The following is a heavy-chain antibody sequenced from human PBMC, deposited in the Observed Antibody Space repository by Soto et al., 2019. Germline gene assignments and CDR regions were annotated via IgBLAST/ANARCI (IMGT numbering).Heavy chain of an antibody. J-gene: IGHJ5*02. V-gene: IGHV4-39*01. CDR3: AGRTFTIAAASYGRSNWFDP. CDR1: GGSITSSSHF. D-gene: IGHD6-25*01. Sequence: KTSETLSLTCTVSGGSITSSSHFWGWVRQPPGKGLEWIGTIYFTGNTYYTPSLKSRLTMSIDTSKNEFSLRLNSVTAADTAVYYCAGRTFTIAAASYGRSNWFDPWGPGTLVTSPQ. CDR2: IYFTGNT.